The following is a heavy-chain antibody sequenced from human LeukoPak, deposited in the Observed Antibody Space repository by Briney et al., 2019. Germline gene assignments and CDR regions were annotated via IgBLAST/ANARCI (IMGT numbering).Heavy chain of an antibody. J-gene: IGHJ4*02. CDR3: ARGGKATVVTM. Sequence: SDTLSLTCNLSGGSINSYYWSWIRQPAGKGLEWIGRIYSSGTTNYNPSLTSRVSMSVDTSKNQFSLKLTSVTAADTAVYYCARGGKATVVTMWGQGILVTVSS. CDR1: GGSINSYY. CDR2: IYSSGTT. D-gene: IGHD4-23*01. V-gene: IGHV4-4*07.